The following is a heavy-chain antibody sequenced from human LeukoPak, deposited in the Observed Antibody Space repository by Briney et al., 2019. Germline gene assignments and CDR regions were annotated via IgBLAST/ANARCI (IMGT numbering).Heavy chain of an antibody. CDR1: GFTVSTNS. J-gene: IGHJ4*02. Sequence: GGSLRLSCTVSGFTVSTNSMSWVRQAPGKGLEWVSFIYSDDTHYSDSVKGRFTISRDNSKNTLYLQMNSLRAEDTAVYYCARRAGAYSHPYDYWGQGTLVTVSS. D-gene: IGHD4/OR15-4a*01. V-gene: IGHV3-53*01. CDR3: ARRAGAYSHPYDY. CDR2: IYSDDT.